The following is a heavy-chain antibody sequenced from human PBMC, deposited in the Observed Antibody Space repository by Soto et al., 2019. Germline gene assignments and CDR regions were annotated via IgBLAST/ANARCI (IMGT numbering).Heavy chain of an antibody. CDR1: GFSLSTSGMC. J-gene: IGHJ4*02. Sequence: SGPTLVNPTQTLTLTWTFSGFSLSTSGMCVSWIRQPPGKALEWLALIDWDDDKCYSTSLKTRLTISKDTSKNQVVLTMTNMDPVDTATYYCARISGGSSGYIVFDYWGQGTLVTVSS. D-gene: IGHD3-22*01. V-gene: IGHV2-70*01. CDR3: ARISGGSSGYIVFDY. CDR2: IDWDDDK.